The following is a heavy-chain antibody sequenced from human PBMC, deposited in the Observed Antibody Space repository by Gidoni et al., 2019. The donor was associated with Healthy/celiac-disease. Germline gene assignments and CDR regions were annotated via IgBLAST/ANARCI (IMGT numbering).Heavy chain of an antibody. Sequence: QVQLVQSGAEVKKPGSSVKVSCKASGGTFSSYAISWVRQAPGQGLEWMGGIIPIFGTANYAQKFQGRVTITADESTSTAYMELSSLRSEDTAVYYCARYCSSTSCYTHYYYGMDVWGQGTTVTVSS. CDR2: IIPIFGTA. J-gene: IGHJ6*02. D-gene: IGHD2-2*02. CDR1: GGTFSSYA. V-gene: IGHV1-69*01. CDR3: ARYCSSTSCYTHYYYGMDV.